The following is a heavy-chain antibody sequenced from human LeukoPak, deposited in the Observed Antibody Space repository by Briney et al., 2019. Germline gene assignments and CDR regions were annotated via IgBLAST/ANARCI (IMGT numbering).Heavy chain of an antibody. D-gene: IGHD3-10*01. CDR3: ARGDGGFDY. Sequence: PSETLSLTCTVSGGSISSSYWSWIRQPPGKGLEWIGYIYYSGSTNYNPSLKSRVTISVDTSKNQFSLKLSSVTAADTAVYYCARGDGGFDYWGQGTLVTVSS. CDR1: GGSISSSY. J-gene: IGHJ4*02. V-gene: IGHV4-59*01. CDR2: IYYSGST.